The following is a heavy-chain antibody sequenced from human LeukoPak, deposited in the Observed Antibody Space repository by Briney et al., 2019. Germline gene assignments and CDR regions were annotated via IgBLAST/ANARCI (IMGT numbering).Heavy chain of an antibody. CDR2: IYYSGST. CDR3: ASLYYYGSGSYQAPYFDY. CDR1: GGSISSSSYY. J-gene: IGHJ4*02. V-gene: IGHV4-39*01. D-gene: IGHD3-10*01. Sequence: KPSETLSLTCTVSGGSISSSSYYWGWIRQPPGKGLEWIGSIYYSGSTYYNPSLKSRVTISVDTSKNQFSLKLCSVTAADTAVYYCASLYYYGSGSYQAPYFDYWGQGTLVTVSS.